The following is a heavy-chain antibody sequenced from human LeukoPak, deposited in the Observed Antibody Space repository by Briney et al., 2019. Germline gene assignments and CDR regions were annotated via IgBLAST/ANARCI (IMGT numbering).Heavy chain of an antibody. J-gene: IGHJ4*02. V-gene: IGHV4-39*07. CDR1: GFTFSSYW. CDR3: ARGKVPYYFDY. Sequence: GSLRLSCAASGFTFSSYWMSWVRQAPGKGLEWIGSIYYSGNTYYNASLKSRVTMSVDTSKNQFSLKLSSVTAADTAVYHCARGKVPYYFDYWGQGTLVTVSS. CDR2: IYYSGNT. D-gene: IGHD1-1*01.